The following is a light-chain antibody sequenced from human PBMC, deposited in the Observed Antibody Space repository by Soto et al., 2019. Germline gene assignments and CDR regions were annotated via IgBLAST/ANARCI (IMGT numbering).Light chain of an antibody. Sequence: EIVLTQSPGTLSLSPGERATLYCGSGQTVNANFLAWYQQKPGQAPRLLIYGVSNRAPGIPDRFSGSGSGTDITLTISRLEPEDFAVYYCHQSGDSPTFGQGTKVDIK. CDR3: HQSGDSPT. J-gene: IGKJ1*01. CDR2: GVS. V-gene: IGKV3-20*01. CDR1: QTVNANF.